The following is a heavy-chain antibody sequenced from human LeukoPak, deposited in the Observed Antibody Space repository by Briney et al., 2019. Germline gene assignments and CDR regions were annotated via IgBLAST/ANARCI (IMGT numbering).Heavy chain of an antibody. J-gene: IGHJ5*02. D-gene: IGHD3-16*01. CDR1: TFTFSSYW. CDR2: IKDDGSEK. Sequence: GGSLRLSCAASTFTFSSYWMSWVRQAPGKGLEGVATIKDDGSEKYYVDSVSGRFTMSRDNAKNLLYLQMSSLRAEDTAVYYCARRGTYQNWFDPWGQGTLVTVSS. V-gene: IGHV3-7*01. CDR3: ARRGTYQNWFDP.